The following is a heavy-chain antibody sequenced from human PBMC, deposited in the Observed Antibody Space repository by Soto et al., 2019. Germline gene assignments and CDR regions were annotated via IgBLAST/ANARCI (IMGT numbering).Heavy chain of an antibody. D-gene: IGHD3-22*01. V-gene: IGHV1-18*01. J-gene: IGHJ3*02. CDR3: AREAFYYDRSGFSLRHGAFDI. CDR1: GYTFSNYD. CDR2: ISAYNGNT. Sequence: ASVKVSCKASGYTFSNYDITWVRQAPGQGLEWMGWISAYNGNTNYAQKLQGRVTMTTDTSTSTAYMELRSLRSDDTAVYYCAREAFYYDRSGFSLRHGAFDIWGQGTMVTVSS.